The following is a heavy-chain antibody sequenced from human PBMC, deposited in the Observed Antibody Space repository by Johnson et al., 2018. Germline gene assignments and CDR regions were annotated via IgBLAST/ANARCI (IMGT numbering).Heavy chain of an antibody. CDR3: AKDSSYGPSYYYYYMDV. D-gene: IGHD5-18*01. J-gene: IGHJ6*03. CDR1: GFTFSTYG. Sequence: QVQLVQYGGGVVQPGRSLRLSCAASGFTFSTYGMHWVRQAPGKGLEWVALISYDGNTKYYADSVKGRFNISRDNSKNTLYLQMNSLRAEDTAVYYCAKDSSYGPSYYYYYMDVWGKGTTVIVSS. V-gene: IGHV3-30*18. CDR2: ISYDGNTK.